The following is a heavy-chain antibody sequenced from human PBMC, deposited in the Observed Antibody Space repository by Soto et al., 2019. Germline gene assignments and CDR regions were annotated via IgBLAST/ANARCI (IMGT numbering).Heavy chain of an antibody. CDR2: IYYSGST. D-gene: IGHD6-19*01. CDR3: ATHLNQIAVAAHRRWFDP. Sequence: QLQLQESGPGLVKPSETLSLTCTVSGGSISSSSYYWGWIRQPPGKGLEWIGSIYYSGSTYYNPSLKSRVTTSVDTSKNQFSLKLSSVTAADTAVYYCATHLNQIAVAAHRRWFDPWGQGTLVTVSS. CDR1: GGSISSSSYY. V-gene: IGHV4-39*01. J-gene: IGHJ5*02.